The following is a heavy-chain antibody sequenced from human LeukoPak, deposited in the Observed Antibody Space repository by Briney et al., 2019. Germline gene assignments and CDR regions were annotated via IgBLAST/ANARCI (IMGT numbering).Heavy chain of an antibody. J-gene: IGHJ5*02. D-gene: IGHD1-20*01. CDR2: IYYSGNT. CDR3: ARVGYNWNDVGPYDP. CDR1: GGSIKNYH. V-gene: IGHV4-59*01. Sequence: SETLSLTCTVSGGSIKNYHWSWIRQPPGKGLDWIGYIYYSGNTNYNPSLKSRVTISVDTSKNQFSLKLSSVTSADTAVYYCARVGYNWNDVGPYDPWGQGTLVTVSS.